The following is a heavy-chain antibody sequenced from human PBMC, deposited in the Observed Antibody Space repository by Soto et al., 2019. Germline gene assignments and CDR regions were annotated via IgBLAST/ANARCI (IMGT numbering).Heavy chain of an antibody. D-gene: IGHD2-21*02. CDR3: ARLPKGSLVTA. Sequence: VVLVESGGGFVSPGGSLRLSCVASGFRFSEHSMNWVRQAPGKGLQWISYISSNSEKTYYADSVKGRFTVSRDNAKNAVFLQMNSLRDDDTATYYCARLPKGSLVTAWGQGARVTVSS. CDR1: GFRFSEHS. V-gene: IGHV3-48*02. J-gene: IGHJ4*02. CDR2: ISSNSEKT.